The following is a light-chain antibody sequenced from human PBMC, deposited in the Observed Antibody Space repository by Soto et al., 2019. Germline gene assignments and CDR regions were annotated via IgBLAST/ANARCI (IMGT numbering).Light chain of an antibody. CDR2: GAS. CDR1: QSVSSSY. CDR3: QHYDSLPIT. V-gene: IGKV3-20*01. J-gene: IGKJ5*01. Sequence: DIVFTQSPGTLSLSPGERATLSCRASQSVSSSYLAWYQQKPGQPPRLLIYGASSRATGIPDRFSGSGSGTDFTLTISRLEPEDFAVFYCQHYDSLPITFGQGTRLEI.